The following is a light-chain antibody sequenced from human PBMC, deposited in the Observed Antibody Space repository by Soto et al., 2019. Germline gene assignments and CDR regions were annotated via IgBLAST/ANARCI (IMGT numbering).Light chain of an antibody. Sequence: SYELTQPPSVSVAPGKTARITCGGNNIGSKSVHWYQQKPGQAPVLVIYYDSDRPSGIPERLSGSNSGNTATLTISRVEAGDEADYYCQVWDSSSDHLVFGGGTKVTVL. CDR3: QVWDSSSDHLV. V-gene: IGLV3-21*04. J-gene: IGLJ2*01. CDR1: NIGSKS. CDR2: YDS.